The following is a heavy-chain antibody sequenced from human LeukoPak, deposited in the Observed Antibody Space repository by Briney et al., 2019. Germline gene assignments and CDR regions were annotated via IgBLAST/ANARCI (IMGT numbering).Heavy chain of an antibody. CDR3: ARRAGGLARNNWFDP. D-gene: IGHD3-16*01. J-gene: IGHJ5*02. V-gene: IGHV3-66*01. CDR2: VYSGGST. CDR1: GFTVSSNY. Sequence: GGSLRLSCAASGFTVSSNYMSWVRQAPGKGLAWVSLVYSGGSTYYADSVKGRFTISRDNSKNTLYLQMNGLSAEDTAVYYCARRAGGLARNNWFDPWGQGTLVTVSS.